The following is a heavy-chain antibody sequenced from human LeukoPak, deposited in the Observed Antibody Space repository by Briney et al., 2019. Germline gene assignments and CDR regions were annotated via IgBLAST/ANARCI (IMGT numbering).Heavy chain of an antibody. D-gene: IGHD1-1*01. CDR3: AGGPSGTAFDD. V-gene: IGHV4-4*07. CDR2: IYTSGNT. Sequence: SETLSLTCAVSGISISSYYWSWIRQRAGKGLEWIGRIYTSGNTNYKPSLKSRLTISVDKSKNHLSLKLTSLTAADTAFYYCAGGPSGTAFDDWGHGTLVTVSS. CDR1: GISISSYY. J-gene: IGHJ4*01.